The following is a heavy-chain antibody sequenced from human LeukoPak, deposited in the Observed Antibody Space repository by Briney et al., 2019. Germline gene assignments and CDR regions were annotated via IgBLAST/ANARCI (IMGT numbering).Heavy chain of an antibody. CDR1: GSSISSSSYS. D-gene: IGHD1-26*01. CDR2: IYNSGST. V-gene: IGHV4-39*01. J-gene: IGHJ4*02. Sequence: SETLSLTCTVSGSSISSSSYSWDWIRQPPGKGLEWIGSIYNSGSTYYNPSLKSRVTISVDTSKNQFSLKLTSVSAADTAVYFCARHRSILGASNFDFWGQGTLVTVSS. CDR3: ARHRSILGASNFDF.